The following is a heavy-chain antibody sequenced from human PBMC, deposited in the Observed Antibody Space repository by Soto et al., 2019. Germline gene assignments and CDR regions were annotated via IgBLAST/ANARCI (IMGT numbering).Heavy chain of an antibody. J-gene: IGHJ4*01. D-gene: IGHD1-26*01. CDR1: GDSVSSNSAG. V-gene: IGHV6-1*01. CDR2: TYYRSKWYY. Sequence: QTLSLTCAITGDSVSSNSAGWSCVRQSPSRGLEWLGRTYYRSKWYYEYAVSVRGRITINPDTSKNQYSLQLNSVTPEDTAVYFCARGEQYSGRIFDYWGQGTLVTVSS. CDR3: ARGEQYSGRIFDY.